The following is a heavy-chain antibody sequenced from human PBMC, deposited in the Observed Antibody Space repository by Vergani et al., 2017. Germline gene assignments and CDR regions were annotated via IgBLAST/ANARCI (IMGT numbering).Heavy chain of an antibody. D-gene: IGHD2-15*01. CDR2: ISSSSSYI. CDR3: AREGIVVVVAATPIGCMDV. V-gene: IGHV3-21*01. J-gene: IGHJ6*02. Sequence: EVQLVESGGGLVKPGGSLRLSCAASGFTFSSYSMNWVRQAPGKGLEWVSSISSSSSYIYYADSLKGRFTISRDNAKNSLYLQMNSLRAEDTALYYCAREGIVVVVAATPIGCMDVWGQGTTVTVSS. CDR1: GFTFSSYS.